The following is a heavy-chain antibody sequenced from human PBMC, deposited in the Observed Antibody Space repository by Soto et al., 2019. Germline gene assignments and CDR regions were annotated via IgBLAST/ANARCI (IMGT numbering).Heavy chain of an antibody. D-gene: IGHD6-19*01. Sequence: GGSLRLSCAASGFTFSSYAMHWVRQAPGKGLEWVAVISYDGSNKYYADSVKGRFTISRDNSKNTLYLQMNSLRAEDTAVYYCARDTFRAVAEDSTPGYWGQGTLVTVSS. CDR2: ISYDGSNK. V-gene: IGHV3-30-3*01. CDR1: GFTFSSYA. J-gene: IGHJ4*02. CDR3: ARDTFRAVAEDSTPGY.